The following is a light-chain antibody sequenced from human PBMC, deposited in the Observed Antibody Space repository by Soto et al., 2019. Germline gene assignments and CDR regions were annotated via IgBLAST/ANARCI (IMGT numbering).Light chain of an antibody. CDR1: QSLLHLNGYNY. CDR2: VGS. J-gene: IGKJ2*01. V-gene: IGKV2-28*01. CDR3: MQALQTPYI. Sequence: EIVMTQSPLSLSVTPGEPASISCRSSQSLLHLNGYNYLDWYLQKPEQSPQLLIYVGSTRASGVPDRFSGSRSRTDFTLRITRVEAEDVGVYYCMQALQTPYIFGQGTKLEIK.